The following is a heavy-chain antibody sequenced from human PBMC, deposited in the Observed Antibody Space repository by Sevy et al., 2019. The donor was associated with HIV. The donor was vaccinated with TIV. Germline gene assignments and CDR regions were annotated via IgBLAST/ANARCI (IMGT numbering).Heavy chain of an antibody. Sequence: GGSLRLSCAASGFSFSSYGMHWVRQAPGKGLEWMSYIQYDGSNKDYADSVKGRFTISRDNSKNTLYWQMNSLRVEDTAVFYCVKEGGGEGGDHWGQEPWSPSPQ. V-gene: IGHV3-30*02. CDR2: IQYDGSNK. CDR1: GFSFSSYG. D-gene: IGHD2-21*01. J-gene: IGHJ4*01. CDR3: VKEGGGEGGDH.